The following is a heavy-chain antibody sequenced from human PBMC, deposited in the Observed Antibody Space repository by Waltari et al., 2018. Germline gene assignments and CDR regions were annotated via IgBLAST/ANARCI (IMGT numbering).Heavy chain of an antibody. Sequence: QVQLEESGRWQVKPSEPLSLTCAVSGYPISSGYYWGWTRQPPGKGLEWIGSIYHIGRTDYCPSHYSGVPLSIRRPTSDIPLNDGSLIRASSVRNCSNADQKAYCERSGYDLWGQRTLVTVSS. J-gene: IGHJ5*02. CDR2: IYHIGRT. CDR3: NADQKAYCERSGYDL. V-gene: IGHV4-38-2*01. CDR1: GYPISSGYY. D-gene: IGHD2-15*01.